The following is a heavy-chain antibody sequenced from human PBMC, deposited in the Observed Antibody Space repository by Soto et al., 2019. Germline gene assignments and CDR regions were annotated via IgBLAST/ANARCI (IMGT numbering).Heavy chain of an antibody. J-gene: IGHJ6*02. Sequence: QVQLVESGGGVVQPGRSLRLSCAASGFTFSSSSMHWVRQAPGKGLEWVAVISFDGGNKYYTDSVKGRFAISRDNSKNTLYLQMNGLRAEDTAVYFCASGDPGGDSYYYYHGMGVWGQGTTVTVSS. V-gene: IGHV3-30*09. CDR2: ISFDGGNK. CDR1: GFTFSSSS. CDR3: ASGDPGGDSYYYYHGMGV. D-gene: IGHD3-16*01.